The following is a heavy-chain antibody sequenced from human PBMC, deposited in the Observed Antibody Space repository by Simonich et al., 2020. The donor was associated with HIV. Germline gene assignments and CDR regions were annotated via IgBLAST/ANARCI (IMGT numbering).Heavy chain of an antibody. D-gene: IGHD6-6*01. J-gene: IGHJ3*02. V-gene: IGHV2-5*02. CDR3: ALGRPRVRTWAFDI. Sequence: QITLKESGPTLVKPTQTLTLTCTFSGFSVSSSEVGGGWIRQPPGTALEWLVLIYWDDDKRYNPYLKSKLTLTKETSKNPVVLTMTNSVPVDTSAYYCALGRPRVRTWAFDIWGQGTMVTLAS. CDR1: GFSVSSSEVG. CDR2: IYWDDDK.